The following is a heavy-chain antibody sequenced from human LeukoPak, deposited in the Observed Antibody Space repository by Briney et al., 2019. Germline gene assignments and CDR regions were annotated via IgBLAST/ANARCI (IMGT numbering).Heavy chain of an antibody. CDR1: GFTFGDYA. CDR2: ISWNSDSI. V-gene: IGHV3-9*01. J-gene: IGHJ4*02. D-gene: IGHD6-13*01. CDR3: AKDNSSSWYPYFDY. Sequence: GRSLRLSCAASGFTFGDYAMHWVRQAPGKGLEWVSGISWNSDSIGYADSVKGRFTISRDNAKNSLYLQMNSLRAEDTALYYCAKDNSSSWYPYFDYWGQGTLVTVSS.